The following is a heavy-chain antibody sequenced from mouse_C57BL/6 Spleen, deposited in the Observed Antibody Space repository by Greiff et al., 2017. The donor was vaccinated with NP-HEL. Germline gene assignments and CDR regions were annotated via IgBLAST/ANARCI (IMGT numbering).Heavy chain of an antibody. CDR2: IHPNSGST. V-gene: IGHV1-64*01. CDR3: ARDVLLPHYAMDY. CDR1: GYTFTSYW. Sequence: QVQLQQPGAELVKPGASVKLSCKASGYTFTSYWMHWVKQRPGQGLEWIGMIHPNSGSTNYNEKFKSKATLTVDKPSSTAYMQLSSLTSEDSAVYYCARDVLLPHYAMDYWGQGTSVTVSS. J-gene: IGHJ4*01. D-gene: IGHD1-1*01.